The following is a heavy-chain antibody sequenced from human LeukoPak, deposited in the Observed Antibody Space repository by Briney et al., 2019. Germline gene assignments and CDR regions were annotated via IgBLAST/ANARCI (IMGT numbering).Heavy chain of an antibody. CDR3: ASFYGSGSHYLKPDY. Sequence: SETLSLTCTVSGGSISSSSYYWGWIRQPPGKGLGWIGSIYYSGSTYYNPSLKSRVTISVDTSKNQFSLKLSSVTAADTAVYYCASFYGSGSHYLKPDYWGQGTLVTVSS. D-gene: IGHD3-10*01. J-gene: IGHJ4*02. V-gene: IGHV4-39*01. CDR2: IYYSGST. CDR1: GGSISSSSYY.